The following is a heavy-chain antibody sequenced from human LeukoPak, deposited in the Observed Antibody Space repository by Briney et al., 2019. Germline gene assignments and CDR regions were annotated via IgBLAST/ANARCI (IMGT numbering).Heavy chain of an antibody. J-gene: IGHJ6*03. D-gene: IGHD5-18*01. CDR2: IYYSGST. Sequence: PSETLSLTCTVSGGSISSFHWSWIRQPPGKGLEWIGYIYYSGSTNYNPSLKSRISISVDTSKNQFSLKLSSVTAADTAVYYCARTTEGGYTYNYFYYYYMDVWGKGTTVTISS. CDR1: GGSISSFH. V-gene: IGHV4-59*01. CDR3: ARTTEGGYTYNYFYYYYMDV.